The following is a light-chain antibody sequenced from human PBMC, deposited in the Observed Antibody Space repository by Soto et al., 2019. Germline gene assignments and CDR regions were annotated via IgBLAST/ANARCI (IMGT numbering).Light chain of an antibody. CDR2: ASS. V-gene: IGKV3D-15*01. CDR1: QSVSSN. CDR3: QLYGISPH. Sequence: EVVMTQSPATLSVSLVDIATLSCRASQSVSSNLAWYQQKPGQGPRLLIYASSNRATGIPDRFSGSASGTDFTLTINRLEPEDFAVYYCQLYGISPHFGQGTRLEIK. J-gene: IGKJ5*01.